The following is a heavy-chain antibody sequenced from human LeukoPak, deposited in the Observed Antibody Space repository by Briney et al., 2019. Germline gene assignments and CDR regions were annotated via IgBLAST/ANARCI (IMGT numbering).Heavy chain of an antibody. CDR1: GFTFSSYS. D-gene: IGHD3-10*01. Sequence: AGGSLRLSCAASGFTFSSYSMNWVRQAPGKGLEWVSYISSSSSTIYYADSVKGRFTISRDNAKNSLYLQMNSLRAEDTAVYYCARDHGFGELRFDYWGQGTLVTVSS. CDR2: ISSSSSTI. V-gene: IGHV3-48*01. J-gene: IGHJ4*02. CDR3: ARDHGFGELRFDY.